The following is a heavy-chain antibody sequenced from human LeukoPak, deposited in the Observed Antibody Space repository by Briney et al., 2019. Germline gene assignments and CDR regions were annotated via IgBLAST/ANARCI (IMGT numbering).Heavy chain of an antibody. Sequence: GGSLRLSCAASGFTFSSYWMHWVRQAPGKGLVWVSRINSDGSSTSYADSVKGRFTISRDNAKNTLYLQMNSLRAEDTAVYYCARDTLNSEYYYYGMDVWGQGTTVTVSS. CDR3: ARDTLNSEYYYYGMDV. V-gene: IGHV3-74*01. CDR1: GFTFSSYW. J-gene: IGHJ6*02. CDR2: INSDGSST.